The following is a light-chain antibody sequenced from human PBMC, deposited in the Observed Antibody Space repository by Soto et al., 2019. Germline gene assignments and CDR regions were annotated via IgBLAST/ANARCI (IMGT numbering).Light chain of an antibody. CDR2: DAS. CDR3: QQYNSYSGT. Sequence: DIQMTQSPSTLPASVLGRFTITCLASQSISSWLAWYQQKPGKAPKLLIYDASSLESGVPSRFSGSGSGTEFTLTISSLQPDDFATYYCQQYNSYSGTFGQGTKVDIK. J-gene: IGKJ1*01. V-gene: IGKV1-5*01. CDR1: QSISSW.